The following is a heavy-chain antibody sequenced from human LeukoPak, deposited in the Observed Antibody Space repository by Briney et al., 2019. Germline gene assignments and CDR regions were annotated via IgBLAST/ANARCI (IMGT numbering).Heavy chain of an antibody. CDR2: IYYSGST. V-gene: IGHV4-39*07. CDR3: AGDSIAVAGSNFDY. D-gene: IGHD6-19*01. J-gene: IGHJ4*02. CDR1: GGSISSSSYY. Sequence: SETLSLTCTVSGGSISSSSYYWGWIRQPPGKGLEWIGSIYYSGSTYYNPSLKSRVTISVDTSKNQFSLKLSSVTAADTAVYYCAGDSIAVAGSNFDYWGQGTLVTVSS.